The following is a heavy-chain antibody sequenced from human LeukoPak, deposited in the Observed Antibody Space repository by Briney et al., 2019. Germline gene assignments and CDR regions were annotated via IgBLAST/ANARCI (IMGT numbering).Heavy chain of an antibody. V-gene: IGHV1-2*02. CDR2: INPNSGGT. J-gene: IGHJ4*02. Sequence: GASVKVSCKASGYTFTGYYMHWVRQAPGQGLEWMGWINPNSGGTNYAQKFQDRVTMTRDTSISTAYMELSRLRSDDTAVYYCARVLRGIAAAGDYWGQGTLVTVSS. CDR1: GYTFTGYY. D-gene: IGHD6-13*01. CDR3: ARVLRGIAAAGDY.